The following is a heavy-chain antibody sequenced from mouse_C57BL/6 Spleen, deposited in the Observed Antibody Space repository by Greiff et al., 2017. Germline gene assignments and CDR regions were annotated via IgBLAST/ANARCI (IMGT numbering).Heavy chain of an antibody. CDR2: IDPEDGET. CDR1: GFNIKDYY. D-gene: IGHD1-1*01. V-gene: IGHV14-2*01. CDR3: ARSSITTYYAMDY. J-gene: IGHJ4*01. Sequence: VQLQQSGAELVKPGASVKLSCTASGFNIKDYYMHWVKQTTEQGLEWIGRIDPEDGETKYAPKFPGKATITAYTSSNTAYLQLSSLTSEDTAVYYCARSSITTYYAMDYWGQGTSVTVSS.